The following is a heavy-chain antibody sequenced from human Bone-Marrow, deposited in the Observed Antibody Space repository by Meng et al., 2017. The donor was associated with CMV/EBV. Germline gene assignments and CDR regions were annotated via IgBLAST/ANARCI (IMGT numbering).Heavy chain of an antibody. Sequence: SVKVSCKASGGTFSSYAISWVRQAPGQGLEWMGGIIPIFGTANYAQKFQGRVTMTTDTYMSIAYMELRSLRSDDTAVYYCARSIGSRYPHYGLDVWGQGTTATVSS. CDR2: IIPIFGTA. CDR3: ARSIGSRYPHYGLDV. V-gene: IGHV1-69*05. D-gene: IGHD6-6*01. CDR1: GGTFSSYA. J-gene: IGHJ6*02.